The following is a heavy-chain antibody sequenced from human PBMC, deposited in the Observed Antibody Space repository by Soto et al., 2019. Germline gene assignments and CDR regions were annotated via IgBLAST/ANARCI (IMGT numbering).Heavy chain of an antibody. D-gene: IGHD4-17*01. J-gene: IGHJ4*02. CDR2: TFGAGTT. CDR1: GFTFSPYY. CDR3: TRDWAYASDY. V-gene: IGHV3-66*01. Sequence: EVQLVESGGGLVQPGGSLTLSCAASGFTFSPYYMNWVRQAPGKGLEWISITFGAGTTYYADSVKGRFTISRDNSRNTLFLHMGSLTAAATAVYYCTRDWAYASDYWCPGTRVTVSS.